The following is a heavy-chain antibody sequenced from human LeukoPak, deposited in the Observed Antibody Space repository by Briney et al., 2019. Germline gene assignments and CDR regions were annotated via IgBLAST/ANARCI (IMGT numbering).Heavy chain of an antibody. CDR2: ISYDGSNK. D-gene: IGHD2-2*01. CDR3: ARDIVVVPAAIGYYYGMDV. J-gene: IGHJ6*02. CDR1: GFTFSSYA. V-gene: IGHV3-30-3*01. Sequence: AGGSLRLSCAASGFTFSSYAMHWVRQAPGKGLAWVAVISYDGSNKYYADSVKGRFTISRDNSKNTLYLQMNSLRAEDTAVYYCARDIVVVPAAIGYYYGMDVWGQGTTVTVSS.